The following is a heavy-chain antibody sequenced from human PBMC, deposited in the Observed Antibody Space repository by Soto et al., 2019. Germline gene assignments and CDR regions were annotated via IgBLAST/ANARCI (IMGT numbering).Heavy chain of an antibody. Sequence: AGGSLRLSCAASGFTFSSYGMHWVRQAPGKGPEWVAVISYDGSNKYYADSVKGRFTISRDNSKNTLYLQMNSLRAEDTAVYYCAKEVVDTAMLDYWGQGTLVTVSS. V-gene: IGHV3-30*18. J-gene: IGHJ4*02. CDR1: GFTFSSYG. CDR2: ISYDGSNK. D-gene: IGHD5-18*01. CDR3: AKEVVDTAMLDY.